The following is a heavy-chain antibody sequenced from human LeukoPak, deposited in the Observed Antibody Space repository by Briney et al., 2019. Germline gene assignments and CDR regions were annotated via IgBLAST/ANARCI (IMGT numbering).Heavy chain of an antibody. CDR3: ARDFLYYYDSSGSFDY. CDR2: ISAYNGNT. J-gene: IGHJ4*02. CDR1: GYTFTSYG. Sequence: ASVKVSCKASGYTFTSYGISWVRQAPGQGLEWMGWISAYNGNTNYAQKLQGRVTKTTDTSTSTAYMELRSLRSDDTAVYYCARDFLYYYDSSGSFDYWGQGTLVTISS. D-gene: IGHD3-22*01. V-gene: IGHV1-18*01.